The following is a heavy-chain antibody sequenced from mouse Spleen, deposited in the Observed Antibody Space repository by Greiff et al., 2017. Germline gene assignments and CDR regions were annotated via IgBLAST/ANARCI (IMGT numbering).Heavy chain of an antibody. D-gene: IGHD1-1*01. Sequence: EVQVVESGGGLVQPKGSLKLSCAASGFTFNTYAMHWVRQAPGKGLEWVARIRSKSSNYATYYADSVKDRFTISRDDSQSMLYLQMNNLKTEDTAMYYCVREFITTMVADYWGQGTTLTVSS. V-gene: IGHV10-3*01. J-gene: IGHJ2*01. CDR2: IRSKSSNYAT. CDR3: VREFITTMVADY. CDR1: GFTFNTYA.